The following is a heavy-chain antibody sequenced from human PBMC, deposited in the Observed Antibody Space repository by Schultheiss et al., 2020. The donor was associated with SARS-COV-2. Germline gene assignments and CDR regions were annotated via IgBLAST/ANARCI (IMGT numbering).Heavy chain of an antibody. CDR2: IYYSGST. D-gene: IGHD6-13*01. Sequence: SQTLSLTCTVSGGSISSYYWSWIRQPPGKGLEWIGYIYYSGSTNYNPSLKSRVTISVDTSKNQFSLKLSSVTAADTAVYYCARSARWNSSSWTHYYYYYGMDVWGQGTTVTVSS. CDR1: GGSISSYY. J-gene: IGHJ6*02. V-gene: IGHV4-59*01. CDR3: ARSARWNSSSWTHYYYYYGMDV.